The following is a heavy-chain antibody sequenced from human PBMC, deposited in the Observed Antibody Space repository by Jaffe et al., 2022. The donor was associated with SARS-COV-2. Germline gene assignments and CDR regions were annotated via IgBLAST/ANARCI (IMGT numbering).Heavy chain of an antibody. D-gene: IGHD4-17*01. V-gene: IGHV3-23*01. CDR3: AKDRGFVTTVTTWFDP. CDR1: GFTFSSYA. J-gene: IGHJ5*02. CDR2: ISGSGGST. Sequence: EVQLLESGGGLVQPGGSLRLSCAASGFTFSSYAMSWVRQAPGKGLEWVSAISGSGGSTYYADSVKGRFTISRDNSKNTLYLQMNSLRAEDTAVYYCAKDRGFVTTVTTWFDPWGQGTLVTVSS.